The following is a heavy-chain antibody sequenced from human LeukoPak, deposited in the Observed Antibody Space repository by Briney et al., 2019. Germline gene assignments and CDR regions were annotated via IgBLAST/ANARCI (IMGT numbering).Heavy chain of an antibody. CDR2: ISSGGAT. CDR1: GFTVSRNY. CDR3: ATRGLSGYYYGMDV. V-gene: IGHV3-66*01. D-gene: IGHD2-15*01. J-gene: IGHJ6*02. Sequence: RGSLRLSCAASGFTVSRNYMSWARLAPGKGLEWVSIISSGGATHYADSVEGRFTISRDISKNTLYLQMNSLRAEDTAIYYCATRGLSGYYYGMDVWGQGTTVTVSS.